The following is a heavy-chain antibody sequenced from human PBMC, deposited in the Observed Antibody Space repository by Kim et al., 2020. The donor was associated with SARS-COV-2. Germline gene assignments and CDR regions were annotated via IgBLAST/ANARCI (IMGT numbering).Heavy chain of an antibody. CDR1: GFTFSRYW. CDR3: ARGPQYHYDSSAYSSFEY. CDR2: IKENGGEK. J-gene: IGHJ4*02. V-gene: IGHV3-7*01. Sequence: GGSLRLSCAASGFTFSRYWMSWVRQAPGKGLEWVTNIKENGGEKSYVDSVKGRFTISRDNTKSALYLQRNSVRAADTAVYYCARGPQYHYDSSAYSSFEYWGQGTLGIVSS. D-gene: IGHD3-22*01.